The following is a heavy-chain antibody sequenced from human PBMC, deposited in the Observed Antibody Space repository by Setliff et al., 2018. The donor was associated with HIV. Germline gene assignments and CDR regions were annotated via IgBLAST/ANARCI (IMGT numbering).Heavy chain of an antibody. CDR1: GGSISSYY. CDR2: IYYSGST. CDR3: ARNPCSGGSCPDAFDI. J-gene: IGHJ3*02. Sequence: LSLTCTISGGSISSYYWSWIRQPPGKGLEWIGYIYYSGSTNYNPSLKSRVTISVDTSKNQFSLKPSSVTAADTAVYYCARNPCSGGSCPDAFDIWGQGTMVTVSS. V-gene: IGHV4-59*01. D-gene: IGHD2-15*01.